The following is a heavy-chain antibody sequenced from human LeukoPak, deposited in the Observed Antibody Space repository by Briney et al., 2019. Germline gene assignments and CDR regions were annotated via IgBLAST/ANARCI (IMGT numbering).Heavy chain of an antibody. CDR3: VRGGIRVSGIDAFDI. J-gene: IGHJ3*02. CDR2: IGIGDDT. V-gene: IGHV3-13*01. D-gene: IGHD5/OR15-5a*01. Sequence: GGSLRLSCAASGLTFRDYDMHWVRQTPGRGLEWVSAIGIGDDTHYPDSVKGRFTISRENAKNSLYLQMSSLRDGDTAMYYCVRGGIRVSGIDAFDIWGHGTMVTVSS. CDR1: GLTFRDYD.